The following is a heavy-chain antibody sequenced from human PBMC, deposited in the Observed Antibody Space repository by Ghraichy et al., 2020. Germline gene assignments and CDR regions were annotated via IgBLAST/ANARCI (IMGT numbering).Heavy chain of an antibody. J-gene: IGHJ4*02. Sequence: GGSLRLSCAGSGFTLSSFSMSWVRQAPGKGLEWVSAISFRGGETFYADSVRGRFTISRDTSKNTLYLQMDSLRAEDTALYYCAIVYNTDLDYWGQGTLVTVSS. D-gene: IGHD1-14*01. CDR3: AIVYNTDLDY. CDR2: ISFRGGET. V-gene: IGHV3-23*01. CDR1: GFTLSSFS.